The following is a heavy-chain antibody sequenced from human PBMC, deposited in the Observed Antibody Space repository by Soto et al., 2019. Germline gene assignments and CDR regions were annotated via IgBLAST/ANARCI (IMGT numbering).Heavy chain of an antibody. CDR3: ARGEHVLRFLEWLSPDYYYYGMDV. D-gene: IGHD3-3*01. J-gene: IGHJ6*02. CDR1: GGSFSGYY. V-gene: IGHV4-34*01. Sequence: PSETLSLTCAVYGGSFSGYYWSWIRQPPGKGLEWIGEINHSGSTNYNPSLKSRVTISVDTSKNQFSLKLSSVTAADTAVYYCARGEHVLRFLEWLSPDYYYYGMDVWGQGTTVTV. CDR2: INHSGST.